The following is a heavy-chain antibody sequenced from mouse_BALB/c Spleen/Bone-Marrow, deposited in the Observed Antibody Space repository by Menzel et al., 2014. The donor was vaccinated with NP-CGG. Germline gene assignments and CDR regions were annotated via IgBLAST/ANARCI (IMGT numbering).Heavy chain of an antibody. J-gene: IGHJ3*01. V-gene: IGHV5-12-2*01. CDR3: ARRYDYGYGPFAY. CDR1: GFTFSSYT. D-gene: IGHD1-2*01. CDR2: ISNGGGST. Sequence: EVMLVESGGGLVQPGGSLKLSCAASGFTFSSYTMSWVRQTPEKRLELVAYISNGGGSTYYPDTVKGRFTISRDNAKNTLYLQMSSLKSEDTAMYYCARRYDYGYGPFAYWGQGTLVTVSA.